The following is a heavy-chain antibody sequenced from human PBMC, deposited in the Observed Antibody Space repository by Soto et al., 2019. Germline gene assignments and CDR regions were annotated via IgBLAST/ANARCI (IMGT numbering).Heavy chain of an antibody. V-gene: IGHV3-23*01. J-gene: IGHJ6*02. Sequence: EVQLLESGGGLVQPGGSLRLSCAASGFTFSSYAMSWVRQAPGKGLEWVSAISGSGGSTYYAHSVKGRFTISRDNSKNTRYLQMNSLRADDTAVYYCAKDKVVVVAATWCVWGQGTTVTVSS. CDR2: ISGSGGST. CDR3: AKDKVVVVAATWCV. D-gene: IGHD2-15*01. CDR1: GFTFSSYA.